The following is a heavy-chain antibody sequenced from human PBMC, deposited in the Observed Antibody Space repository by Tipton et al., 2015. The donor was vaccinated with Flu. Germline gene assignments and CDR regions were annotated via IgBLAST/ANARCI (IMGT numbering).Heavy chain of an antibody. J-gene: IGHJ5*02. CDR3: ATGGYNYAIYWFEP. D-gene: IGHD5-18*01. CDR2: IQITGRT. V-gene: IGHV4-4*07. CDR1: GGSISSYY. Sequence: TLSLTRTVSGGSISSYYWNWIRQSAGKGLEWIGRIQITGRTNYNPSLRSRVTMSLDASKNQVSLKLTSVTAAGTAVYFCATGGYNYAIYWFEPWGQGALVSVSS.